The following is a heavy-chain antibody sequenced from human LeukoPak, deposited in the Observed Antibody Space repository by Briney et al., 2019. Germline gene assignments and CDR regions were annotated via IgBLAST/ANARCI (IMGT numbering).Heavy chain of an antibody. D-gene: IGHD5-18*01. Sequence: GRSLRLPCAASGFTFSSYAMHWVRQAPGKGLEWVAVISYDGSNKYYADSVKGRFTISRDNSKNTLYLQMNSLRAEDTAVYYCAREATTAMAYYYYGMDVWGQGTTVTVSS. CDR2: ISYDGSNK. CDR1: GFTFSSYA. J-gene: IGHJ6*02. V-gene: IGHV3-30-3*01. CDR3: AREATTAMAYYYYGMDV.